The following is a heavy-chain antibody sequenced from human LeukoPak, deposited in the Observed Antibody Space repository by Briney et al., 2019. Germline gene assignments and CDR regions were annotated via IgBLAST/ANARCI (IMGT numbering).Heavy chain of an antibody. CDR3: ARAYYDFWSGYYYLDY. J-gene: IGHJ4*02. Sequence: GGSLRLSCAASGFTVSSNYMSWVRQAPGKGLEWVSVIYSGGSTYYADSVKGRFTISRDNSKNTLYLQMNSLRAEDTAVYYCARAYYDFWSGYYYLDYWGQGTLVTVSS. D-gene: IGHD3-3*01. CDR1: GFTVSSNY. CDR2: IYSGGST. V-gene: IGHV3-53*01.